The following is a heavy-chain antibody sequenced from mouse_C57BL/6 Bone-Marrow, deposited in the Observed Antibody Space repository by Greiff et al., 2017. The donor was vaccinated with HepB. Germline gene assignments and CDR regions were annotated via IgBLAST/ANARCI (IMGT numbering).Heavy chain of an antibody. CDR1: GFSLTSYG. J-gene: IGHJ1*03. CDR2: IWSGGST. CDR3: ARDYGSRRGYWYFDV. V-gene: IGHV2-2*01. Sequence: QVHVKQSGPGLVQPSQSLSITCTVSGFSLTSYGVHWVRQSPGKGLEWLGVIWSGGSTDYNAAFISRLSISKDNSKSQVFFKMNSLQADDTAIYYCARDYGSRRGYWYFDVWGTGTTVTVSS. D-gene: IGHD1-1*01.